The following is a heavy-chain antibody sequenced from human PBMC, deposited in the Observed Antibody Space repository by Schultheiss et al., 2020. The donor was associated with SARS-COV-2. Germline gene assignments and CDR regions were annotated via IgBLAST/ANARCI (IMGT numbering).Heavy chain of an antibody. V-gene: IGHV1-8*02. CDR2: MNPNSGNT. CDR3: ARTYYYDSSGYWPFDY. CDR1: GYTFTSYG. D-gene: IGHD3-22*01. Sequence: ASVKVSCKASGYTFTSYGISWVRQAPGQGLEWMGWMNPNSGNTGYAQKFQGRVTMTRNTSISTAYMELSSLRSEDTAVYYCARTYYYDSSGYWPFDYWGQGTLVTVSS. J-gene: IGHJ4*02.